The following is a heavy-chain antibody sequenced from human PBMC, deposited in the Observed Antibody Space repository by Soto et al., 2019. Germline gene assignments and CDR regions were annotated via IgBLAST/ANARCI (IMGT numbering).Heavy chain of an antibody. CDR3: AKTVNGDYSPYLYYFDY. Sequence: EVHLLESGGTLVQPGGSLRLSCAASGITFSSQAMSWVHQAPGKGLEWVSGISGSDGDTYYADSVKGRFTISRDNSKNTLYLQMNSLRAEDTAVYYCAKTVNGDYSPYLYYFDYWGQGTLVTVSS. D-gene: IGHD4-17*01. CDR2: ISGSDGDT. V-gene: IGHV3-23*01. J-gene: IGHJ4*02. CDR1: GITFSSQA.